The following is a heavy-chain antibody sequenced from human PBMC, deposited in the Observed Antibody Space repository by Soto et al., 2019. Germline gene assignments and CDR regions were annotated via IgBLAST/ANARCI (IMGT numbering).Heavy chain of an antibody. CDR3: AKDPRALLWFGELYYFDY. V-gene: IGHV3-23*01. J-gene: IGHJ4*02. D-gene: IGHD3-10*01. CDR1: GFTFSSYA. Sequence: GWSLRLSCAASGFTFSSYAMSWVRQAPGKGLEWVSAISGSGGSTYYADSVKGRFTISRDNSKNTLYLQMNSLRAEDTAVYYCAKDPRALLWFGELYYFDYWGQGTLVTVSS. CDR2: ISGSGGST.